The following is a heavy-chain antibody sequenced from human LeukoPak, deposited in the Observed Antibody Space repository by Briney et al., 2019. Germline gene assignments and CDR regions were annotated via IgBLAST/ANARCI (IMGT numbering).Heavy chain of an antibody. CDR2: ISADSGNT. CDR1: GYIFSSYS. V-gene: IGHV1-18*01. J-gene: IGHJ4*02. CDR3: ARVGYSSSWYDDY. D-gene: IGHD6-13*01. Sequence: ASVKVSCKASGYIFSSYSISWVRQAPGQGLEWMGWISADSGNTNYAQMLQGRVTMTTDTSTSTAYMELRGLRSDDTAVYYCARVGYSSSWYDDYWGQGTLVTVS.